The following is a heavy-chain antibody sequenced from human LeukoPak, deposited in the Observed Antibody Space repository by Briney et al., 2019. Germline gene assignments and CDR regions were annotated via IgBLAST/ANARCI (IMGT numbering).Heavy chain of an antibody. Sequence: SETLSLTCAVYGGSFSDYYWSWIRQPPGKGLEWIGEINHSGSTNYNPSLKSRVTISVDTSKNQFSLKLSSVTAADTAVYYCARGWYSSSWYGYWGQGTLVTVSS. CDR2: INHSGST. CDR3: ARGWYSSSWYGY. J-gene: IGHJ4*02. CDR1: GGSFSDYY. D-gene: IGHD6-13*01. V-gene: IGHV4-34*01.